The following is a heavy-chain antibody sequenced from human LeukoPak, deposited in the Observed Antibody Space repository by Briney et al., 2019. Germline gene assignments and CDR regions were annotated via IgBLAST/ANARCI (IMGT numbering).Heavy chain of an antibody. CDR3: ARGRPRVITGTLYGMDV. J-gene: IGHJ6*02. V-gene: IGHV4-34*01. CDR2: INHSGST. CDR1: GGSFSGYY. Sequence: SETLSLTCAVYGGSFSGYYWSWLRQPPGKGLEWIGEINHSGSTNYNPSLKSRVTISVDTSKNQFSLKLSSVTAADTAVYYCARGRPRVITGTLYGMDVWGQGTTVTVSS. D-gene: IGHD1-7*01.